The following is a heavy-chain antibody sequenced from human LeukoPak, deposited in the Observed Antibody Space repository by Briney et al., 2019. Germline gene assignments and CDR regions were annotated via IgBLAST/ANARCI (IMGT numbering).Heavy chain of an antibody. D-gene: IGHD5-24*01. CDR2: INPSGGST. Sequence: GASVKVSCKASGYIFTDYYMHWVRQAPGQGLEWMGIINPSGGSTSYAQKFRGRVTTTRDTSTSTVYMELSSLRSEDTAVYYCARCPGDGYKSFFDNWGQGTLVTVSS. J-gene: IGHJ4*02. V-gene: IGHV1-46*01. CDR1: GYIFTDYY. CDR3: ARCPGDGYKSFFDN.